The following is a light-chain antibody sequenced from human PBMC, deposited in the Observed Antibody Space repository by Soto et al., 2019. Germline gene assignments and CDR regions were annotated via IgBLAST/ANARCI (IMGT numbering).Light chain of an antibody. J-gene: IGKJ4*01. V-gene: IGKV1-9*01. CDR1: QDISTY. CDR3: QQLSRYPLT. CDR2: SAS. Sequence: LSASVGDTASITCRATQDISTYVAWYQQKPGKAPDLRIYSASNLHSGVTSRFSGSGSETEFSLTIRALQPEDFATYYCQQLSRYPLTFGGGTKV.